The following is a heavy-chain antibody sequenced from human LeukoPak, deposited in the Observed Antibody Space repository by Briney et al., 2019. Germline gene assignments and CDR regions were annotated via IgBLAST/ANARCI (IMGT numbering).Heavy chain of an antibody. CDR1: GGSISSYY. V-gene: IGHV4-4*07. D-gene: IGHD4-17*01. J-gene: IGHJ4*02. CDR2: IYTSGST. Sequence: SETLSLTCTVSGGSISSYYWSWIRQPAGKGLEWIGRIYTSGSTNYNPSLKSRVTISVDTSKNQFSLKLSSVTAADTAVYYCARVPSSSTDYGDYGEVDYWGQGTLVTVSS. CDR3: ARVPSSSTDYGDYGEVDY.